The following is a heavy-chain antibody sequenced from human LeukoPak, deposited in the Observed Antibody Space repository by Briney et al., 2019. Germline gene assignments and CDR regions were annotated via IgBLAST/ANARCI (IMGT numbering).Heavy chain of an antibody. D-gene: IGHD3-22*01. Sequence: SETLSLTCTVSGGSISDGDYHWSWIRQPPGKALEYIGYIYYSDITYYNPSLKSRVTISIDTSKNQFSLKLSSVTAADTAVYYCARADPNYYDTRRTFDPWGQGTLVTVSS. CDR2: IYYSDIT. CDR3: ARADPNYYDTRRTFDP. J-gene: IGHJ5*02. V-gene: IGHV4-30-4*01. CDR1: GGSISDGDYH.